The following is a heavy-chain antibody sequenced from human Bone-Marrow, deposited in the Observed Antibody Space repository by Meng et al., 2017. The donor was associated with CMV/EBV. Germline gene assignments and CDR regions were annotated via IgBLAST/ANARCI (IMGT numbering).Heavy chain of an antibody. CDR3: ITTAGTDFDY. CDR1: WFTCSGSA. D-gene: IGHD6-13*01. V-gene: IGHV3-73*01. J-gene: IGHJ4*02. CDR2: IRSKANSYAT. Sequence: CDASWFTCSGSAMHWGRQASGKGLEWVGRIRSKANSYATAYAASVKGRFTISRDDSKNTAYLQMNSLKTEDTAVYYCITTAGTDFDYWGQGTLVTVSS.